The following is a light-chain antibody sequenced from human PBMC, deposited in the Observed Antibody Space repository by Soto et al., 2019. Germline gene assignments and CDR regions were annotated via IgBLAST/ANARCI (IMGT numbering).Light chain of an antibody. CDR1: SSDVGSYNL. CDR2: EGS. Sequence: QSVLTQPASVSGSPGQSITISCTGTSSDVGSYNLVSWYQQHPGKAPKLMIYEGSKRPSGVSNLFSGSKSGNTPSLTISGLQAEDEADYSCCSYAYVFGTGTKGTVL. V-gene: IGLV2-23*01. CDR3: CSYAYV. J-gene: IGLJ1*01.